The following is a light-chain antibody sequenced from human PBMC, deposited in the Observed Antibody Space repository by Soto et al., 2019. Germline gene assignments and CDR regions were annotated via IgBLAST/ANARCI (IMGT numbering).Light chain of an antibody. CDR3: QQYDNWPLT. J-gene: IGKJ4*01. V-gene: IGKV3-15*01. CDR2: GAS. CDR1: QSVSSN. Sequence: EIVMTHSPATLSVSPGERATLSCRASQSVSSNLAWYQHKPGQAPRLLIYGASTRATGIPARFSGSGSGAEFTLTISSLQSEDFAVYYCQQYDNWPLTFGGGTKVEIK.